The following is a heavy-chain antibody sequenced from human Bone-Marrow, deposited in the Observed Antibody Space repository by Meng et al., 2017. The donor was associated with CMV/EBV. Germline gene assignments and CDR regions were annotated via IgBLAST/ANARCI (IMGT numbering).Heavy chain of an antibody. CDR2: IYHSGST. Sequence: GSLRLSCAVSGGSVSSSNWWSWVRQPPGKGLEWIGEIYHSGSTNYNPSLKSRVNISVDKSKNQFSLKLSSVTAADTAVYYCARRGYSYDLDYYYGLDVWGQATTVTVSS. J-gene: IGHJ6*02. D-gene: IGHD5-18*01. CDR1: GGSVSSSNW. V-gene: IGHV4-4*02. CDR3: ARRGYSYDLDYYYGLDV.